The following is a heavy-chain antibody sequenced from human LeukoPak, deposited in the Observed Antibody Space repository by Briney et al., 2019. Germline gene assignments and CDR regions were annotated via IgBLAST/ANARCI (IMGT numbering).Heavy chain of an antibody. CDR2: INWNGGST. D-gene: IGHD6-19*01. CDR3: ARFSGYSSGQTFDI. CDR1: GFTFDDYG. J-gene: IGHJ3*02. V-gene: IGHV3-20*01. Sequence: PGGSLRLSCTASGFTFDDYGMSWVRQAPGKGLEWVSGINWNGGSTGYADSVKGRFTISRDNAKDSLYLQMNSLRAEDTALYHCARFSGYSSGQTFDIWGQGTMVTVSS.